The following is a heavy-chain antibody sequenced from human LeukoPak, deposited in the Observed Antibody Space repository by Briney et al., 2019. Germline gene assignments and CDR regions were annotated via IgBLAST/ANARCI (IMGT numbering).Heavy chain of an antibody. CDR1: GGSFSGYY. D-gene: IGHD3-22*01. CDR2: INHSGST. CDR3: ARDSLDYYDSSGYHTYYYYMDV. Sequence: SETLSLTCAVYGGSFSGYYWSWIRQPPGKGLEWIGEINHSGSTNYNPSLKSRVTISVDTSKNQFSLKLSSVTAADTAVYYCARDSLDYYDSSGYHTYYYYMDVWGKGTTVTVSS. V-gene: IGHV4-34*01. J-gene: IGHJ6*03.